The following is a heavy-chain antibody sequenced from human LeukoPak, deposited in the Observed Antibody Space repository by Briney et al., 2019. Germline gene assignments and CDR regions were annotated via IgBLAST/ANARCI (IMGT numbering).Heavy chain of an antibody. V-gene: IGHV1-18*01. Sequence: ASVKVSCKASGYTFPSYGISWVRQAPGQGLEWMGWISAYNGNTNYAQKLQGRVTMTTDTSTSTAYMELRSLRSDDTAVYYCAIPFTYYYDSSGLDYWGQGTLVTVSS. J-gene: IGHJ4*02. D-gene: IGHD3-22*01. CDR3: AIPFTYYYDSSGLDY. CDR1: GYTFPSYG. CDR2: ISAYNGNT.